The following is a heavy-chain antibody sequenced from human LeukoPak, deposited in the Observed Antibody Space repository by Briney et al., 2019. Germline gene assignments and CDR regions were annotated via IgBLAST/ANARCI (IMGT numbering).Heavy chain of an antibody. CDR3: ASTLYNWNGEWFDP. CDR2: IYTSGST. V-gene: IGHV4-61*02. Sequence: SETLSLTCTVSGGSISSGSYYWSWIRQPAGKGLEWIGRIYTSGSTNYNPSLKSRVTISVDTSKNQFSLKLSSVTAADTAVYYCASTLYNWNGEWFDPWGQGTLVTVSS. J-gene: IGHJ5*02. CDR1: GGSISSGSYY. D-gene: IGHD1-20*01.